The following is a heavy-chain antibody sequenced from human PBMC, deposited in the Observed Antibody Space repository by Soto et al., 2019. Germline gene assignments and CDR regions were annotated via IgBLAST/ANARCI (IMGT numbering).Heavy chain of an antibody. CDR2: SIPLFGIT. Sequence: QVQLVQSGAEVKKPGSSVKVSCKASGGTFSSHGFNWVRQAPGQGLEWIGGSIPLFGITNHTQKFQDRITLTAYASTTTAYIELRGLRSDDTAVYYCASDRGYGLVNWGQGTLITVSS. CDR3: ASDRGYGLVN. J-gene: IGHJ4*02. V-gene: IGHV1-69*12. CDR1: GGTFSSHG. D-gene: IGHD2-15*01.